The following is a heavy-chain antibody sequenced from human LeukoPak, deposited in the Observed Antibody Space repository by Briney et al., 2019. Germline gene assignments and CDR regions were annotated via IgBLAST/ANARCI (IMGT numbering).Heavy chain of an antibody. Sequence: SETLSLTCSVSGYSISSGHYWGWIRQPPGKRLEWIGSIYHSGGTFYNPSLKSRVTISVDTSKNQFSLKLSSVTAADTAVYYCARDFRYCSGGSCYSYFDYWGQGTLVTVSS. V-gene: IGHV4-38-2*02. CDR1: GYSISSGHY. D-gene: IGHD2-15*01. J-gene: IGHJ4*02. CDR3: ARDFRYCSGGSCYSYFDY. CDR2: IYHSGGT.